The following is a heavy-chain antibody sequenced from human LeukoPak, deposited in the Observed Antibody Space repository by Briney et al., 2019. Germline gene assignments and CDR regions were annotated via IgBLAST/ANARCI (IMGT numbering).Heavy chain of an antibody. CDR1: GGSISSYY. J-gene: IGHJ4*02. CDR3: ARVQYYYDIFEKYYFDY. Sequence: SETLSLTCTVSGGSISSYYWSWIRQPPGKGLEWIGYIYYSGSTNYNPPLKSRVTISVDTSKNQFSLKLSSVTAADTAVYYCARVQYYYDIFEKYYFDYWGQGTLVTVSS. CDR2: IYYSGST. V-gene: IGHV4-59*01. D-gene: IGHD3-22*01.